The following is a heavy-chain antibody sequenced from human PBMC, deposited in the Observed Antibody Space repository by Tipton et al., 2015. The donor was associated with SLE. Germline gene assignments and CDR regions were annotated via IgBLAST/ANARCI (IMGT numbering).Heavy chain of an antibody. Sequence: TLSLTCTVSGGSISSSSYYWGWIRQPPGKGLEWIGSIYYSGSTYYNPSLKSRVTISVDTSKNQFSLKLSSVTAADTAVYYCARDMVSYGMDVWGQGTTVTVSS. CDR3: ARDMVSYGMDV. V-gene: IGHV4-39*07. CDR1: GGSISSSSYY. D-gene: IGHD3-10*01. J-gene: IGHJ6*02. CDR2: IYYSGST.